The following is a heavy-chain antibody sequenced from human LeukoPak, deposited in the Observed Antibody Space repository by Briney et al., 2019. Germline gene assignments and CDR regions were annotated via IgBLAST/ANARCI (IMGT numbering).Heavy chain of an antibody. V-gene: IGHV4-34*01. CDR2: INHSGST. CDR1: GGSFSGYY. Sequence: SETLSLTCAVYGGSFSGYYWSWIRQPPGKGLEWIGEINHSGSTNYNPSLKSRVTISVDTSKNQFSLKLSSVTAADTAVYYCARSVGLGQDDYWGQGTLVTVSS. J-gene: IGHJ4*02. CDR3: ARSVGLGQDDY. D-gene: IGHD7-27*01.